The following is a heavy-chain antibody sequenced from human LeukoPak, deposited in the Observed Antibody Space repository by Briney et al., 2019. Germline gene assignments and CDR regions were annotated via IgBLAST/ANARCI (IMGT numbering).Heavy chain of an antibody. D-gene: IGHD6-6*01. J-gene: IGHJ3*02. V-gene: IGHV1-2*02. Sequence: ASVKVSCKASGYTFTGYYMHWVRQAPGQGLEWMGWINPNSGGTNYAQKFQGRVTMTRDTSISTAYMELSRLRSDDTAVYYCARRSSSSLKKRAFDIWGQGTMVTVSS. CDR3: ARRSSSSLKKRAFDI. CDR1: GYTFTGYY. CDR2: INPNSGGT.